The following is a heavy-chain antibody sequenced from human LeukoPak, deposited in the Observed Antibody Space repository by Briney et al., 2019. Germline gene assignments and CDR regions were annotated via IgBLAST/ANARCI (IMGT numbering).Heavy chain of an antibody. CDR3: ARDLENGAMAPVDY. J-gene: IGHJ4*02. CDR2: INPNSGGT. V-gene: IGHV1-2*02. Sequence: ASVKVSCKASGYTFTGYYIHWVRQAPGQGLEWMGWINPNSGGTNYAQKFQGRVTMTRDTSISTAYMELSRLRSDDTAVYYCARDLENGAMAPVDYWGQGTLVTVSS. CDR1: GYTFTGYY. D-gene: IGHD5-18*01.